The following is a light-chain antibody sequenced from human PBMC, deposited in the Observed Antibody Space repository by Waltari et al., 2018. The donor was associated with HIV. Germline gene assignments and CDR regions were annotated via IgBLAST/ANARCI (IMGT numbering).Light chain of an antibody. Sequence: QSVATQPPSASGTPGQRVTISCSGSSSNIGSNTVNWYQQLPGTAPKLLIYSDNQRPSGVPDRFSGSKSGTSASLAIRGLQSEDEADYYCATWDDSLNDFWVFGGGTKVTVL. CDR1: SSNIGSNT. V-gene: IGLV1-44*01. CDR3: ATWDDSLNDFWV. CDR2: SDN. J-gene: IGLJ3*02.